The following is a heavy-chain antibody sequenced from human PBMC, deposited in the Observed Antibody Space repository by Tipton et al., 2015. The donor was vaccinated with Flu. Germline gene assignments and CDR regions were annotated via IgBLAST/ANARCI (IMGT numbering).Heavy chain of an antibody. CDR1: GYSISSGYY. V-gene: IGHV4-38-2*01. D-gene: IGHD1-26*01. J-gene: IGHJ4*02. CDR3: ARGEVGATPADY. CDR2: IYHSGST. Sequence: GLVKPSETLSLTCAVSGYSISSGYYWGWIRQPPGKGLEWIGSIYHSGSTYYNPSLKSRVTISVDTSKNQFSLKLSSVTAADTAVYYCARGEVGATPADYWGQGTLVTVSS.